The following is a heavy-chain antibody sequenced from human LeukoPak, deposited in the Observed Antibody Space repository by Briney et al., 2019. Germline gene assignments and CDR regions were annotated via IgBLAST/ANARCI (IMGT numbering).Heavy chain of an antibody. V-gene: IGHV1-18*01. D-gene: IGHD6-19*01. CDR3: ARGLSLAVAPDY. J-gene: IGHJ4*02. CDR1: GYTFTNYG. CDR2: ISAYNGYT. Sequence: GASVKVSCKTSGYTFTNYGVSWVRQAPGQGLEWMGWISAYNGYTNYAQKLQVRVTMTTDTSTSTAYMELRSLTSDDTAVYYCARGLSLAVAPDYWGQGTLVTVSS.